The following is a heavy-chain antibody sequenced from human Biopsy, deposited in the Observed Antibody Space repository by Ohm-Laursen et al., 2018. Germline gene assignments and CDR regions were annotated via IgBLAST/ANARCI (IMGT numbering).Heavy chain of an antibody. Sequence: GTLSLTCTVSGDSISSYYWGWTRQPPGKGLEWIGYVHYTGITDYNRSLQSRVTISVDTSKNHFSLRLRSVTPADTAIYYCARDRGYYSDRTVPGYFDLWGRGTLVTVSS. D-gene: IGHD3-22*01. CDR1: GDSISSYY. CDR2: VHYTGIT. J-gene: IGHJ2*01. V-gene: IGHV4-59*01. CDR3: ARDRGYYSDRTVPGYFDL.